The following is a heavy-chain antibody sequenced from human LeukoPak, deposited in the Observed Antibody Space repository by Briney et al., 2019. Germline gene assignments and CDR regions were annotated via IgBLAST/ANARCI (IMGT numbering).Heavy chain of an antibody. CDR1: GFTFSSYG. J-gene: IGHJ4*02. V-gene: IGHV3-48*03. CDR2: ISSSGSTK. D-gene: IGHD3-10*01. Sequence: GGSLRLSCAASGFTFSSYGMNWVRQAPGKGLEWVSYISSSGSTKYYADSVKGRITISRDNAKKSMYLQMNSLRAEYTAVYYCARAFGSGSYSFWGQGTLVSVSS. CDR3: ARAFGSGSYSF.